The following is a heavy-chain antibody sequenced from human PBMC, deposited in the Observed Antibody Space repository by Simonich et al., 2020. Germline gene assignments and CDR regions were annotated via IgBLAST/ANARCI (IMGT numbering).Heavy chain of an antibody. V-gene: IGHV4-59*12. CDR2: IYYSGST. CDR3: ARGGRYCSSTSCYYYYYYMDV. Sequence: QVQLQESGPGLVKPSETLSLTCTVSGGSISSYYWSWIRQPPGKGLEWIGYIYYSGSTNYHPSPKSRVTMSVDTSKNQFSLKLSSVTAADTAVYYCARGGRYCSSTSCYYYYYYMDVWGKGTTVTVSS. D-gene: IGHD2-2*01. CDR1: GGSISSYY. J-gene: IGHJ6*03.